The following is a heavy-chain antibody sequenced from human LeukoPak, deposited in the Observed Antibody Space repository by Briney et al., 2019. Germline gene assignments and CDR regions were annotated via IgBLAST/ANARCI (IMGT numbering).Heavy chain of an antibody. V-gene: IGHV4-39*01. J-gene: IGHJ4*02. CDR1: GGSISTSGYY. CDR3: ARHAPMGNAHYWHNLDC. D-gene: IGHD2-8*01. Sequence: KPSETLSLTCTVSGGSISTSGYYWGWIRQSPGTGLEWIGSFSHNVGTYYNPPLRSRVTISVDTSKSQFSLQINSVAAADTAVYYCARHAPMGNAHYWHNLDCWGQGTLVTVSS. CDR2: FSHNVGT.